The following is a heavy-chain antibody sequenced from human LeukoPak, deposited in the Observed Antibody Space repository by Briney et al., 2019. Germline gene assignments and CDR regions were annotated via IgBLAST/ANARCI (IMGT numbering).Heavy chain of an antibody. Sequence: ASVKVSCKTSGYTFTSHGIIWVRQAPGQGLEWMGWISAYNGHTKYVQKLQGRVTMTTDTSTSTVYMELRSLRSDDTAVYYCARDWHQLRFLEWLPLDYWGQGTLVTVSS. CDR2: ISAYNGHT. V-gene: IGHV1-18*01. CDR1: GYTFTSHG. CDR3: ARDWHQLRFLEWLPLDY. J-gene: IGHJ4*02. D-gene: IGHD3-3*01.